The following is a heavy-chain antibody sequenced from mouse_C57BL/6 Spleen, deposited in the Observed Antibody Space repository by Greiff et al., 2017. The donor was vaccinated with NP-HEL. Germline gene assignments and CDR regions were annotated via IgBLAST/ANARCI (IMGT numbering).Heavy chain of an antibody. CDR2: IYPGDGDT. J-gene: IGHJ3*01. CDR1: GYAFSSSW. CDR3: ARSQGLLRPFAY. Sequence: VQLQQSGPELVKPGASVKISCKASGYAFSSSWMNWVKQRPGKGLEWIGRIYPGDGDTNYNGKFKGKATLTADKSSSTASMQLSILTSEDSAVYFCARSQGLLRPFAYWGQGTLVTVSA. D-gene: IGHD1-2*01. V-gene: IGHV1-82*01.